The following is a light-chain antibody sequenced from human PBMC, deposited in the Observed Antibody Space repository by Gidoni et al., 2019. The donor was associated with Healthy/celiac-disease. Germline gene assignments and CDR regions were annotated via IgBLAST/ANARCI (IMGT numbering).Light chain of an antibody. CDR1: QSISNY. CDR2: AAS. CDR3: QQSYTTA. J-gene: IGKJ2*01. Sequence: DIQMTQSPSSLSASVGDRVTITCRASQSISNYLNWYQQKPGKAPNLLIYAASTLQSGVPSRFSGSGSGTDFTLTISSLQPEDFATYYCQQSYTTAFXXXTKLEIK. V-gene: IGKV1-39*01.